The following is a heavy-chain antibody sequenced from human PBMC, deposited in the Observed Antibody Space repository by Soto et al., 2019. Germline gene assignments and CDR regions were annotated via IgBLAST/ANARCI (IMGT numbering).Heavy chain of an antibody. J-gene: IGHJ4*02. D-gene: IGHD2-2*02. CDR3: ARGRYCSSTSCYTFDY. Sequence: SETLSLTCTVSGGSISSYYWSWIRQPAGKGLEWIGRIYTSGSTNYNPSLKSRVTMSVDTSKNRFSLKLSSVTAADTAVYYCARGRYCSSTSCYTFDYWGQGTLVTVSS. CDR2: IYTSGST. V-gene: IGHV4-4*07. CDR1: GGSISSYY.